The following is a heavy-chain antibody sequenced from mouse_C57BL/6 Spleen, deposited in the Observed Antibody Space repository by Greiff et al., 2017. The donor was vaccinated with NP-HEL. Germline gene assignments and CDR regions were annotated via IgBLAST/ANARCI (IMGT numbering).Heavy chain of an antibody. CDR2: ISSGGSYT. Sequence: EVKLVESGGDLVKPGGSLKLSCAASGFTFSSYGMSWVRQTPDKRLEWVATISSGGSYTYYPDSVKGRFTISRDNAKNTLYLQMRSLKSEDTAMYYCARHQLGRDYFDYWGQGTTLTVSS. CDR1: GFTFSSYG. J-gene: IGHJ2*01. D-gene: IGHD4-1*02. V-gene: IGHV5-6*01. CDR3: ARHQLGRDYFDY.